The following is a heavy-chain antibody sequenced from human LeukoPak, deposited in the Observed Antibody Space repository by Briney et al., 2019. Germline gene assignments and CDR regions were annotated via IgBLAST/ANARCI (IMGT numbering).Heavy chain of an antibody. CDR3: ATVTTFATFDY. Sequence: PGGSLRLSCAASGFTFSSYEMNWVRQAPGKGLEWVSYISSSGSTIYYADSVKGRFTISRDNAKNSLYLQMNSLRAEDTAVYYCATVTTFATFDYWGQGTLVTVSS. CDR1: GFTFSSYE. J-gene: IGHJ4*02. V-gene: IGHV3-48*03. CDR2: ISSSGSTI. D-gene: IGHD4-17*01.